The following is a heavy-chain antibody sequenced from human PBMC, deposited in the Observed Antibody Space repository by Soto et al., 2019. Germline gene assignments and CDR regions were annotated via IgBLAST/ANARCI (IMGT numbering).Heavy chain of an antibody. V-gene: IGHV4-34*01. CDR1: GGSFSGYY. D-gene: IGHD6-13*01. CDR3: ARGSSSWYPPGMDI. J-gene: IGHJ6*02. CDR2: INHSGST. Sequence: SETLSLTCAVYGGSFSGYYWSWIRQPPGKGLEWIGEINHSGSTNYNPSLKSRVTISVDTSKNQFSLKLSSVTAADTAVYYCARGSSSWYPPGMDIWGQGTTVTVSS.